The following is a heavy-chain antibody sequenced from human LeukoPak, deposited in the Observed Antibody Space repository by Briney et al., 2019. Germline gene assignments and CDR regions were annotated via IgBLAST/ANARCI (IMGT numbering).Heavy chain of an antibody. CDR3: ASGGYCSSTSCHHNWFDP. CDR1: GGSFSGYY. D-gene: IGHD2-2*01. J-gene: IGHJ5*02. V-gene: IGHV4-34*01. Sequence: SETLSLTCAVYGGSFSGYYWSWIRQPPGKGLEWSGEINHSGSTNYNPSLKCRVTISVDTSKNQFSLKLSSVTAADTAVYYCASGGYCSSTSCHHNWFDPWGQGTLVTVSS. CDR2: INHSGST.